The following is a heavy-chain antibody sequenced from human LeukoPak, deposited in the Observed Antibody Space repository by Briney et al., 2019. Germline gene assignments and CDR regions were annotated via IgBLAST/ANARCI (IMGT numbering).Heavy chain of an antibody. CDR2: MNPNSGNT. D-gene: IGHD4-17*01. Sequence: ASVKVSCKASGYTFTSYDINWVRQATGQGLEWMGWMNPNSGNTGYAQKFQGRVTMTRNTSISTAYMELSSLRSEDTAVYYCARGDYGDYFDAFAIWGQGTMVTVSS. CDR3: ARGDYGDYFDAFAI. CDR1: GYTFTSYD. J-gene: IGHJ3*02. V-gene: IGHV1-8*01.